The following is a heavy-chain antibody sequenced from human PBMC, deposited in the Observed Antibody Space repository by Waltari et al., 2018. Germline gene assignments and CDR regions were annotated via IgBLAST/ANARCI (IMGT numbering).Heavy chain of an antibody. CDR1: GFTFGDYA. J-gene: IGHJ4*02. V-gene: IGHV3-49*04. D-gene: IGHD3-10*01. CDR2: IRSKAYGGTT. CDR3: TRAGEPWFGEPYVDY. Sequence: EVHLVESGGGLVQPGRSLRLSCTASGFTFGDYAMSWVRQAPGKGLEWVGFIRSKAYGGTTEYAASVKGRFTISRDDSKSIAYLQMNSLKTEDTAVYYCTRAGEPWFGEPYVDYWGQGTLVTVSS.